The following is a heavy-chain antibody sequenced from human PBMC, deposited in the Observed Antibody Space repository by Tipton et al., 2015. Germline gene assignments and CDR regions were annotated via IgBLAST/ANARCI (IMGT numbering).Heavy chain of an antibody. V-gene: IGHV4-34*10. CDR1: GGSFSGYY. J-gene: IGHJ4*02. D-gene: IGHD3-22*01. CDR2: IYSNGHT. Sequence: LRLSGAVYGGSFSGYYWSWIRQPPGKGLEWIGTIYSNGHTFYNPSLKSRLTMSLDTSKNQFNLNQSSVTAADRAVYYWASSNYYDTCWYWGQGTLVTVSS. CDR3: ASSNYYDTCWY.